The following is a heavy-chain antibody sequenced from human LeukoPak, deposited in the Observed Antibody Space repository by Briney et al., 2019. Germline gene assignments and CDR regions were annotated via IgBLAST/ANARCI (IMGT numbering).Heavy chain of an antibody. Sequence: GGSVRHFCGASGFTLSLNYMRWVRPAPGKGLEWVSVIYSGGSTYYADSVKGRFTISRDNSKNTLYLQMNSLRAEDTAVYYCARDSNDAFDIWGQGTMVTVSS. V-gene: IGHV3-53*01. CDR2: IYSGGST. J-gene: IGHJ3*02. CDR3: ARDSNDAFDI. CDR1: GFTLSLNY.